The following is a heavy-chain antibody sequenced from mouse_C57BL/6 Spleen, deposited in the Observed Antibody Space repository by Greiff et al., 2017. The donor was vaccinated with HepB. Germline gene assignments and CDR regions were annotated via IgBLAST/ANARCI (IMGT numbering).Heavy chain of an antibody. J-gene: IGHJ2*01. CDR3: AREKDYDYDSYYFDY. CDR2: IYPRDGST. CDR1: GYTFTDHT. D-gene: IGHD2-4*01. Sequence: VQLQQSDAELVKPGASVKISCKVSGYTFTDHTIHWMKQRPEQGLEWIGYIYPRDGSTKYNEKFKGKATLTADKSSSTAYMQLNSLTSEDSAVYFCAREKDYDYDSYYFDYWGQGTTLTVPS. V-gene: IGHV1-78*01.